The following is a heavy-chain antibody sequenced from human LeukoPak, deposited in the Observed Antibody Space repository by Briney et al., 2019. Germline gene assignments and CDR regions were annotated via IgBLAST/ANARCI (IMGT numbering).Heavy chain of an antibody. Sequence: GGSLRLSCAASGFTFSSYSMSWVRQAPGKGLEWASSISSSSSYIYYADSVKGRLTISRDNAKNSLYLQMNSLRAEDTAVYYCARDGVVVVKQLDYWGQGTLVTVSS. J-gene: IGHJ4*02. CDR3: ARDGVVVVKQLDY. CDR2: ISSSSSYI. V-gene: IGHV3-21*01. D-gene: IGHD3-22*01. CDR1: GFTFSSYS.